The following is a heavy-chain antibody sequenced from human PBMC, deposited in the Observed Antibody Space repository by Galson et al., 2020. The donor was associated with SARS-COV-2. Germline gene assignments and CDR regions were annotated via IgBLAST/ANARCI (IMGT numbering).Heavy chain of an antibody. CDR3: AREKVPKYSGLGNFWGDAFDV. CDR2: ISPDGNSK. V-gene: IGHV3-30-3*01. CDR1: GFAFSTYA. Sequence: QLGESLKISCAASGFAFSTYAMHWVRQAPGKGLEWVAVISPDGNSKYYEASVPGRFPFPRDNSKNTVYLQMNSLRPEDTAVYDCAREKVPKYSGLGNFWGDAFDVWGQGTMVTVSS. J-gene: IGHJ3*01. D-gene: IGHD3-3*01.